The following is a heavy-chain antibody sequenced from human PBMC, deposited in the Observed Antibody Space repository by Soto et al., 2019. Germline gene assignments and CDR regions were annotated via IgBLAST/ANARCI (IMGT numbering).Heavy chain of an antibody. Sequence: GGSLRLSCAASGFTFSSYSMNWVRQAPGKGLEWVSYISSSSSAIYYADSVKGRFTISRDNAKNSLYLQMNNLRAEDTAVYYCARSAPLDVWGKATTVTVSS. J-gene: IGHJ6*04. CDR1: GFTFSSYS. CDR2: ISSSSSAI. CDR3: ARSAPLDV. V-gene: IGHV3-48*01.